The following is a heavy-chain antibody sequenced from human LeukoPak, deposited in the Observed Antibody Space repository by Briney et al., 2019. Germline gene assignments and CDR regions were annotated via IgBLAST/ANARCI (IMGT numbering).Heavy chain of an antibody. D-gene: IGHD6-13*01. Sequence: GGSLRLSCAASGFTFSSYWMHWVRQAPGEGLVWVSRISYDGGDPSYADSVKGRFTVSRDNAKNTLYLQMNSLTAEDTAVYYCARGYSSRLYNWLDPWGQGTLVTVSS. V-gene: IGHV3-74*01. CDR2: ISYDGGDP. CDR1: GFTFSSYW. CDR3: ARGYSSRLYNWLDP. J-gene: IGHJ5*02.